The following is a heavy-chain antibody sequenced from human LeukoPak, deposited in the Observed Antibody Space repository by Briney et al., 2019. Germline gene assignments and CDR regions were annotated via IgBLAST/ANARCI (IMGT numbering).Heavy chain of an antibody. Sequence: ASVKVSCKASGYTFTGYYMHWVRQAPGQGLEWMGWINPNSGGTNHAQKFQGRVTMTRDTSISTAYMELSRLRSDDTAVYYCAIVATITGVDYWGQGTLVTVSS. J-gene: IGHJ4*02. V-gene: IGHV1-2*02. CDR2: INPNSGGT. CDR1: GYTFTGYY. CDR3: AIVATITGVDY. D-gene: IGHD5-12*01.